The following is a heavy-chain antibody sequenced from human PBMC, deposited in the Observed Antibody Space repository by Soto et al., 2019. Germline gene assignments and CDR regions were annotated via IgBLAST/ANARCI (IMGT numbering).Heavy chain of an antibody. J-gene: IGHJ4*02. CDR3: AKDSHWGIISPTHDH. Sequence: ASVKVSCKASGYTFTGYYMHWVRQAPGQGLEWMGWINPNSGGTNYAESVRGRFTIIRDNSKNTLLLQMNSLRVEDTAIYYCAKDSHWGIISPTHDHWGQGTQVTVSS. CDR2: INPNSGGT. V-gene: IGHV1-2*02. CDR1: GYTFTGYY. D-gene: IGHD3-16*01.